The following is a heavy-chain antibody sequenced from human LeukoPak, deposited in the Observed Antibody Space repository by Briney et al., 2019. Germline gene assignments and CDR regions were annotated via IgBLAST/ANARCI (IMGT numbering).Heavy chain of an antibody. V-gene: IGHV3-21*01. CDR3: ARIMGGYYGSGSYYPPPFFDY. J-gene: IGHJ4*02. CDR2: ISSSSYI. CDR1: GFTFSSYS. Sequence: GGSLRLSCAASGFTFSSYSMNWVRQAPGKGLEWVSSISSSSYIYYADSVKGRFTISRVNAKNSLYLQMNSLRAEDTAVYYCARIMGGYYGSGSYYPPPFFDYWGQGTLVTVSS. D-gene: IGHD3-10*01.